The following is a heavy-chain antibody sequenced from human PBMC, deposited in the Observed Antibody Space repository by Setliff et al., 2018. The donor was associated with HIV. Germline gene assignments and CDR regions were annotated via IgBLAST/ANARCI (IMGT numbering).Heavy chain of an antibody. CDR1: GGSVSDSNAY. J-gene: IGHJ4*02. CDR2: IYYDGGA. V-gene: IGHV4-39*07. CDR3: VRVPDY. Sequence: SETLSLTCSVSGGSVSDSNAYWNWIRQSPGKGLEWIGNIYYDGGAYYNPSLKSRVTILIDTSTNQFSLKLSSVTAADTAVYYCVRVPDYWGQGTLVTVSS.